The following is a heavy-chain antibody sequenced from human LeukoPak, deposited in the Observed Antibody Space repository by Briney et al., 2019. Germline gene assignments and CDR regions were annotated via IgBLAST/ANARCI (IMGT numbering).Heavy chain of an antibody. V-gene: IGHV1-2*04. D-gene: IGHD4-17*01. Sequence: GASVKVSCKASRYTFTGYYIHWVRQAPGQGLEWMGWINPNSGATNYAQKSRGWVSMTRDTSIHTAYMELNRLTSDDTAVYFCAVTLTVTTVRFDYWGQGTLVTVSS. CDR1: RYTFTGYY. CDR2: INPNSGAT. CDR3: AVTLTVTTVRFDY. J-gene: IGHJ4*02.